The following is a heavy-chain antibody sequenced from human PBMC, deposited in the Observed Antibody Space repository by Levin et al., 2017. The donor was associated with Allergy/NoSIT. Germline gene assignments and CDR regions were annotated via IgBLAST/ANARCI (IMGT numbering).Heavy chain of an antibody. CDR2: IIPIFGTA. CDR3: ASPEVVGHCSGGSCYSSRRAFDI. D-gene: IGHD2-15*01. V-gene: IGHV1-69*01. CDR1: GGTFSSYA. Sequence: GGSLRLSCKASGGTFSSYAISWVRQAPGQGLEWMAGIIPIFGTANYAQKFQGRVTITADESTSTAYMELSSLRSEDTAVYYCASPEVVGHCSGGSCYSSRRAFDIWGQGTMVTVSS. J-gene: IGHJ3*02.